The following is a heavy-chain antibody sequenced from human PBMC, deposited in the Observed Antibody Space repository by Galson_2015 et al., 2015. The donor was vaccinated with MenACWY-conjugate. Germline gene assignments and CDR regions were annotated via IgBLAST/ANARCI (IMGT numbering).Heavy chain of an antibody. D-gene: IGHD2-21*02. CDR3: TTHLASSHSDGGDG. CDR2: IKKKTDGGTT. CDR1: GFTFSNAW. V-gene: IGHV3-15*07. J-gene: IGHJ4*02. Sequence: SLRLSCAASGFTFSNAWMNWVRQAPGKGLEWVGRIKKKTDGGTTDVIAPVEGRFTISRDDSKDTLYLQMNSLEPEDTAVYYCTTHLASSHSDGGDGWGQGALVAVSA.